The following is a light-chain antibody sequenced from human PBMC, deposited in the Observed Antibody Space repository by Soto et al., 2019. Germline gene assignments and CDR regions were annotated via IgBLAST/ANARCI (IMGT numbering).Light chain of an antibody. CDR3: HQYYTYPRA. CDR1: QRVSSSY. Sequence: EIVLTQSPATLALSAGERATLSCRASQRVSSSYFAWYQHKPGQAPRLLMYGVSSRAAGIPERFSGSGSGTDFTLTISRLEPEDSAVYYCHQYYTYPRAFGQGTKVDIK. CDR2: GVS. J-gene: IGKJ1*01. V-gene: IGKV3-20*01.